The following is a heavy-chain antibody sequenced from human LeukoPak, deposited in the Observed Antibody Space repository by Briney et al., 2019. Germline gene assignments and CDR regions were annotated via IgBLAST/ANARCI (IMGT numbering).Heavy chain of an antibody. CDR1: GGSFSGYY. J-gene: IGHJ4*02. D-gene: IGHD6-19*01. Sequence: KPSETLSLTCAVYGGSFSGYYWSWIRQPPGKGLEWIGKINHSGSTNYNPSLKSRVTISVDTSKNQFSLKLSSVTAADTAVYYCASDSSGTGNYYFDYWGQGTLVTVSS. CDR2: INHSGST. CDR3: ASDSSGTGNYYFDY. V-gene: IGHV4-34*01.